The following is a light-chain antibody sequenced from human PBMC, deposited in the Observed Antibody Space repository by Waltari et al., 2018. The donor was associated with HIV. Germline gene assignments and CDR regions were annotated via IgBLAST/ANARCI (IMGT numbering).Light chain of an antibody. CDR2: KAS. V-gene: IGKV1-5*03. CDR3: QQYSINPLT. CDR1: QSISSW. Sequence: DIQMTQSPSTLSASVGDRVTITCRASQSISSWLAWYQQKPGKAPNLLIFKASRLGSGVPSRFSGSGSGTEFTLTNTGLQPDDFATYYCQQYSINPLTFGGGTKVEIK. J-gene: IGKJ4*01.